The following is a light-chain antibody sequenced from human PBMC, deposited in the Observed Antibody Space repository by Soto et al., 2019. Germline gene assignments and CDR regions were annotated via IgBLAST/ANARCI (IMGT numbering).Light chain of an antibody. V-gene: IGLV2-23*01. J-gene: IGLJ2*01. CDR3: CSYEGSNSQVI. Sequence: QSALTRPASVSGSPGQSITISCTGTSSDVGSFNLVSWYQQHPGKAPKLLIYEGSKRPSGVSNRFSVSKSASTASLTISGLQAEDEADYYCCSYEGSNSQVIFGGGTKLTVL. CDR1: SSDVGSFNL. CDR2: EGS.